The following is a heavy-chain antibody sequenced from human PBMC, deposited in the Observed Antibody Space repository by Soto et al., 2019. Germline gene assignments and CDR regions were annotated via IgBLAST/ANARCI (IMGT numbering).Heavy chain of an antibody. Sequence: QVQLQQWGGGLLKPSETLSLTCGLHRGSFSYFHWSWIRQPPGKGLEWIGEIHTSGSTNYNPSLRSRVTMSKDTSAMQFSLTLDSVTAAGTAVYYWARGGGNPASTNDFWGQGALVTVSS. CDR1: RGSFSYFH. J-gene: IGHJ4*02. CDR3: ARGGGNPASTNDF. D-gene: IGHD3-16*01. CDR2: IHTSGST. V-gene: IGHV4-34*01.